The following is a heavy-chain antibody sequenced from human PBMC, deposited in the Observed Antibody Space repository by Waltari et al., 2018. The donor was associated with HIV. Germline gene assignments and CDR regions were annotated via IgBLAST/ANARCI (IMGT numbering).Heavy chain of an antibody. Sequence: QLQLVQSGTEVKKPGASVTVSCKAHGDTSPGYYIYWVLQAPGQGLEWMGQINTKRGNTDYAQKFQGRVTMTRDTSISTAYLEVSRLTSDDTAVYYCARLPTLIYAWNDVWGQGTLVIVS. CDR1: GDTSPGYY. J-gene: IGHJ3*01. V-gene: IGHV1-2*06. CDR3: ARLPTLIYAWNDV. D-gene: IGHD1-1*01. CDR2: INTKRGNT.